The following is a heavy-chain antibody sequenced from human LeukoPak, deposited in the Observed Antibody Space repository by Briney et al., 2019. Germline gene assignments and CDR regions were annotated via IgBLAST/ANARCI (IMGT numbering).Heavy chain of an antibody. CDR3: ARSNNDGDYLGVGFDY. V-gene: IGHV7-4-1*02. CDR1: GYTFSSYA. Sequence: ASVKVSCKASGYTFSSYAMNWVRQAPGQGLEWMGWINTNTGNPTYAQGFTGRFVFSLDTSVSTAYLQISSLQAEDTAVYYCARSNNDGDYLGVGFDYWGQGTLVTVSS. J-gene: IGHJ4*02. D-gene: IGHD4-17*01. CDR2: INTNTGNP.